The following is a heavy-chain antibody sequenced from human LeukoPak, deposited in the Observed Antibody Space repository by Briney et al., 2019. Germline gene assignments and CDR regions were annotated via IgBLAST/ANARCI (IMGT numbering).Heavy chain of an antibody. Sequence: ASVKVSCKASGGTFSSYAISWVRQAPGQRLEWMGRIIPIFGTANYAQKFQGRVTITTDESTSTAYMELSSLRSEDTAVYYCARSVAGGGYDAFDIWGQGTMVTVSS. CDR2: IIPIFGTA. J-gene: IGHJ3*02. D-gene: IGHD6-19*01. CDR3: ARSVAGGGYDAFDI. V-gene: IGHV1-69*05. CDR1: GGTFSSYA.